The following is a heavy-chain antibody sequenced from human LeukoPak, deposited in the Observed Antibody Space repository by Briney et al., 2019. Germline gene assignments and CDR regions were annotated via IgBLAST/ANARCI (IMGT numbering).Heavy chain of an antibody. J-gene: IGHJ4*02. CDR3: ARDLRPANL. CDR1: GYTFTEHF. Sequence: ASVKVSCKASGYTFTEHFIHWVRQAPGQGLQYMGWIHPASANTVYAQMFHGRVTLTRDTPATTTYMELSGLRSDDTAVYYCARDLRPANLWGQGTLVTVSS. D-gene: IGHD1-7*01. V-gene: IGHV1-2*02. CDR2: IHPASANT.